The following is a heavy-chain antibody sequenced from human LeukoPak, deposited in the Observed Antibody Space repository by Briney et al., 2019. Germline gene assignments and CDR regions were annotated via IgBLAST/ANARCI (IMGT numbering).Heavy chain of an antibody. Sequence: PGGPRRLSCAASGFTFSNYWMTWVRRAPGKGLKRVANTKQDGSEPYYVYSVRGRFTISRDNAKKSLYLQMNSLRAEDTAVYYCARDFWGAYRVDYFDYWGQGTLVTVSS. CDR1: GFTFSNYW. D-gene: IGHD3-3*01. CDR2: TKQDGSEP. CDR3: ARDFWGAYRVDYFDY. J-gene: IGHJ4*02. V-gene: IGHV3-7*01.